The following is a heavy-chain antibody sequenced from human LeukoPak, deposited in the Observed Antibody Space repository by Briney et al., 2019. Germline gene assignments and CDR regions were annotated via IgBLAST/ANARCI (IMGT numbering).Heavy chain of an antibody. J-gene: IGHJ6*02. CDR3: ARRGTSYYYGMDV. D-gene: IGHD1-1*01. CDR1: GGSFSGYY. CDR2: INHSGST. V-gene: IGHV4-34*01. Sequence: PSETLSLTCAVYGGSFSGYYWSWIRQPPGKGLEWIGEINHSGSTNYNPSLKSRVTISVDTSKNQFSLKLSPVTAADTAVYYCARRGTSYYYGMDVWGQGTTVTVSS.